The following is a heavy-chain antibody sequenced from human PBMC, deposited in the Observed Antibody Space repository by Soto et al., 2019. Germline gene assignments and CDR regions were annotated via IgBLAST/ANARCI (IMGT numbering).Heavy chain of an antibody. CDR1: GGSISSSSYY. J-gene: IGHJ4*02. V-gene: IGHV4-39*01. CDR2: MYYSGST. Sequence: SETLSLTCTVSGGSISSSSYYWGWIRQPPGKGLEWIGSMYYSGSTYYNPSLKSRVTISVDTSKNQFSLKLSSVAAADTAVYYWARTEYSSSSEDYWGQGTLVTVSS. D-gene: IGHD6-6*01. CDR3: ARTEYSSSSEDY.